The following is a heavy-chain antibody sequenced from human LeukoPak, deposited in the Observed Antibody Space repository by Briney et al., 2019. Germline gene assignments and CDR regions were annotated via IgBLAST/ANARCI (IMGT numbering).Heavy chain of an antibody. CDR2: ISANDGRT. CDR1: GFTLTNYA. J-gene: IGHJ4*02. V-gene: IGHV3-23*01. CDR3: ARVGGSGVLDY. Sequence: GGSLRLSCAASGFTLTNYAMGWVRQAPGKGLEWVSLISANDGRTFYADSVKGRFTISSDASKNTLYLQMNSLRAEDTAVYYCARVGGSGVLDYWGQGTLVTVSS. D-gene: IGHD1-26*01.